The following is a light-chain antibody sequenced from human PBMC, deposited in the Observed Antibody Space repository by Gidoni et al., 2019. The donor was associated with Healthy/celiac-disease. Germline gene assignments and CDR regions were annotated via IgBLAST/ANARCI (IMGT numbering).Light chain of an antibody. Sequence: DIVMTQSPDSLAVSLGERATINCKSSQSVLYSPNNKNYLSWYQQKPGQPPKLLISWASTRESGVPDRFSGSGSETDFTLTISSLQAEDVAVYYCQQYYSTLLITFGQGTRLEIK. CDR1: QSVLYSPNNKNY. V-gene: IGKV4-1*01. J-gene: IGKJ5*01. CDR3: QQYYSTLLIT. CDR2: WAS.